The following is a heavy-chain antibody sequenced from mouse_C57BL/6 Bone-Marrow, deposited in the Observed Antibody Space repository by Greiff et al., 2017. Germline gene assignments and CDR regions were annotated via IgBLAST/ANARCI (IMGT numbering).Heavy chain of an antibody. CDR3: ARDPPTYYGNYLAWFAY. CDR2: IYPRSGNT. J-gene: IGHJ3*01. Sequence: QVQLKESGAELARPGASVKLSCKASGYTFTSYGISWVKQRTGQGLEWIGEIYPRSGNTYYNEKFKGKATLTADKSSSTAYMELRSLTSEDSAVYVCARDPPTYYGNYLAWFAYWGQGTLVTVSA. V-gene: IGHV1-81*01. CDR1: GYTFTSYG. D-gene: IGHD2-1*01.